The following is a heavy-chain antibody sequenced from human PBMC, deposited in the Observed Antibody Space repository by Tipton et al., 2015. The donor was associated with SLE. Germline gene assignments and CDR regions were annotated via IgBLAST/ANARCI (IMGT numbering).Heavy chain of an antibody. CDR3: ARQGGQWLDVDY. CDR2: IYTSGST. Sequence: LSLTCTVSGGSISSGSYYWSWIRQPAGKGLEWIGRIYTSGSTNYNPSLKSRVTISVDTSKNQFSLKLSSVTAADTAVYYCARQGGQWLDVDYWGQGTLVTVSS. D-gene: IGHD6-19*01. J-gene: IGHJ4*02. V-gene: IGHV4-61*02. CDR1: GGSISSGSYY.